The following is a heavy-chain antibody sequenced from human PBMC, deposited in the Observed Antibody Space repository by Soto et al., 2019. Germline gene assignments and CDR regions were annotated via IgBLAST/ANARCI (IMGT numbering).Heavy chain of an antibody. CDR1: GGTFSSYA. Sequence: QVQLVQSGAEVKKPGSSVKVSCKASGGTFSSYAISWVRQAPGQGLEWMGGIIPISETTNYAQKFQGRVTTTADESKSTASMELSSLRSEDTAVYYCARSQGSSTSLEIYYYYYYGMDVWGQGTTVTVSS. CDR2: IIPISETT. J-gene: IGHJ6*02. D-gene: IGHD2-2*01. V-gene: IGHV1-69*01. CDR3: ARSQGSSTSLEIYYYYYYGMDV.